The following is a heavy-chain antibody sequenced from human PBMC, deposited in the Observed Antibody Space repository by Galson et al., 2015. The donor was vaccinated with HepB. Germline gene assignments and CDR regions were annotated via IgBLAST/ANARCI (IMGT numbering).Heavy chain of an antibody. CDR1: GFTLSRSA. CDR3: AIEGVPLSNGVVVAASPYGMDV. D-gene: IGHD2-15*01. J-gene: IGHJ6*02. V-gene: IGHV3-30-3*01. CDR2: ISYDGSHK. Sequence: SLRLSCAASGFTLSRSALHCVRPALGLGLEWLADISYDGSHKYYADSVKGRFTISRDNSKNTLYLQMNSRRAEDTAVYDCAIEGVPLSNGVVVAASPYGMDVGGQGTTVTVSS.